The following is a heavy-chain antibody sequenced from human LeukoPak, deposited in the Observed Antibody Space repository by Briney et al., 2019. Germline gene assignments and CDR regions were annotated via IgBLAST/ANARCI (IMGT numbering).Heavy chain of an antibody. Sequence: PSHTLSLTRAVYGGSLRGSYWSWVRPPPGKWREWVREINHSGDTTYTPSLKSRLTMSVDTSKSQFSLKLTSVAAADPAMYYCASPTGEATRWGQGTLVSVSS. CDR1: GGSLRGSY. CDR3: ASPTGEATR. V-gene: IGHV4-34*01. CDR2: INHSGDT. J-gene: IGHJ4*02. D-gene: IGHD3-10*01.